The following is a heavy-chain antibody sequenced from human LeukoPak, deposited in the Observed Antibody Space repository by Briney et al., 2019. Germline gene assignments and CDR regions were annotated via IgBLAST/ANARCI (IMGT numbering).Heavy chain of an antibody. CDR2: INPNSGGT. CDR1: GYTFTGYY. Sequence: GASVKVSCKASGYTFTGYYMHWVRQAPGQGLEWMGWINPNSGGTNYAQKFQGRVTMTRDTSISTAYMALSRVRSDDTAVYYCARGSFLVTTYYYYYMDVWGKGTTVTISS. D-gene: IGHD3-3*01. CDR3: ARGSFLVTTYYYYYMDV. V-gene: IGHV1-2*02. J-gene: IGHJ6*03.